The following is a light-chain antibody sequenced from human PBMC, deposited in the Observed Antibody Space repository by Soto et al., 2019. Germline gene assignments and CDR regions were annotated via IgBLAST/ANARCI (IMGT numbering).Light chain of an antibody. J-gene: IGKJ4*01. Sequence: EIVLTQSPATLSLSPGQRATLSCRASQSLGSSLVWYQQKPGQAPRLLIYDASKRVTGIPDRFSGSGSGTDFTLTISSLQPADFAIYYCRQRISWPLSFGGGTKLEIK. CDR1: QSLGSS. V-gene: IGKV3-11*01. CDR2: DAS. CDR3: RQRISWPLS.